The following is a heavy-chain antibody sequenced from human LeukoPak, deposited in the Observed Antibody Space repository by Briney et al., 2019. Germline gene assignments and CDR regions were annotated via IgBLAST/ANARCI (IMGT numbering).Heavy chain of an antibody. CDR1: GFTYSSYG. Sequence: GRSLRLSCAASGFTYSSYGMHWVRPAPGKRVEWVAVISYDGSNKYYADSVKGRFPISRDNSKNTLYLQMNSLRAEDTAVYYCATQLELLHWGQGTLVTVSS. D-gene: IGHD1-7*01. J-gene: IGHJ4*02. CDR3: ATQLELLH. CDR2: ISYDGSNK. V-gene: IGHV3-30*03.